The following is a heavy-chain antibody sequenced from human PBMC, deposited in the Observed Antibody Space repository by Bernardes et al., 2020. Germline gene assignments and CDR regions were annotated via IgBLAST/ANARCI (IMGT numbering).Heavy chain of an antibody. J-gene: IGHJ4*02. D-gene: IGHD2-15*01. V-gene: IGHV3-7*01. Sequence: GGSLRLSCAASGFTFSSYWMSWVRQAPGKGLEWVANIKQDGSEKYYVDSVKGRFTISRDNAKNSLYLQMNSLRAEDTAVYYCARDLIYCSGGSCYGGHFDYWGQGTLVTVSS. CDR2: IKQDGSEK. CDR3: ARDLIYCSGGSCYGGHFDY. CDR1: GFTFSSYW.